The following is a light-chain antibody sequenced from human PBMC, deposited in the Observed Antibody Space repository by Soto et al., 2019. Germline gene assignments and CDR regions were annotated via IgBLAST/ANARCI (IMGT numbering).Light chain of an antibody. CDR2: DVS. CDR1: SSDVGSYNY. Sequence: QSALTQPASVSGSPGQSITISCTGTSSDVGSYNYVSWYQQHPGEAPKVMIYDVSSRPSGVSTRFSGSKSGNTASLTISGLQAEDEAQYYCSSRTSATTVVFGGGTKLPS. J-gene: IGLJ3*02. V-gene: IGLV2-14*03. CDR3: SSRTSATTVV.